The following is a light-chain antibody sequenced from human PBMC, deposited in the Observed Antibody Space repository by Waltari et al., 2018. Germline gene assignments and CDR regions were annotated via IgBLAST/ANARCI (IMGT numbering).Light chain of an antibody. V-gene: IGKV2-30*01. CDR3: MQGTHWPRT. CDR2: KIS. CDR1: QSLVYSDGNTF. J-gene: IGKJ1*01. Sequence: DVVMTQSPLSLPVTLGQPASISCRSSQSLVYSDGNTFLYWFHQRPGQSPRRLIYKISNRDPGVPDRFSGSGSGTEFTLKSSRVEAEDVGVYYCMQGTHWPRTFGQGTRVEIK.